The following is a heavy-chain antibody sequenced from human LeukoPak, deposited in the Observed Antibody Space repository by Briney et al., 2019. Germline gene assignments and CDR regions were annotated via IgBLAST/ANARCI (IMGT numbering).Heavy chain of an antibody. CDR2: IIDSGDIT. V-gene: IGHV3-23*01. D-gene: IGHD3-16*01. Sequence: PGGSLRLSCEASGFTFSSYAMSWVRQAPGKGLEWVSGIIDSGDITYYANSVKGRFTISRDNSKNTLYLQINSLSAEDTAVYYCAKLGGQEVYNYYVGVWGKGTTVAVSS. J-gene: IGHJ6*03. CDR3: AKLGGQEVYNYYVGV. CDR1: GFTFSSYA.